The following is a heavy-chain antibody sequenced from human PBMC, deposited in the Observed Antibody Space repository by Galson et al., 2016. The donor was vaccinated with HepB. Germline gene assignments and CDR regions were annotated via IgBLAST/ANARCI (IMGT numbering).Heavy chain of an antibody. V-gene: IGHV4-34*01. CDR3: ARPSSGPVGGNYYMDV. CDR1: GGSFSASN. CDR2: IHHTGST. Sequence: SETLSLTCAVYGGSFSASNCSWIRQPPGKGLEWIGEIHHTGSTIYNPSLKSRVTISVDTSKNQFSLNLSSVTAADTAVYYCARPSSGPVGGNYYMDVWGQGTTVTVSS. D-gene: IGHD6-19*01. J-gene: IGHJ6*02.